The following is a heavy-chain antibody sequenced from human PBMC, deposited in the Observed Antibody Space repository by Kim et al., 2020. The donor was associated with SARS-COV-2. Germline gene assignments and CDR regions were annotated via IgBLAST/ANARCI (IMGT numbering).Heavy chain of an antibody. CDR3: ARDAIAGDSSGFNWVNYFDY. CDR1: GYTFTSYG. Sequence: ASVKVSCKASGYTFTSYGISWVRQAPGQGLEWMGWISAYNGNTNYAQKLQGRVTMTTDTSTSTAYMELRSLRSDDTAVYYCARDAIAGDSSGFNWVNYFDYWGQGTLVTVSS. D-gene: IGHD3-22*01. J-gene: IGHJ4*02. CDR2: ISAYNGNT. V-gene: IGHV1-18*04.